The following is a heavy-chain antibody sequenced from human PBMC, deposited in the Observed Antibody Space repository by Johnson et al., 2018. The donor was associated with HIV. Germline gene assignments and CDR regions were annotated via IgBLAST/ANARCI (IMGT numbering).Heavy chain of an antibody. CDR2: ISYDGNNK. CDR3: AKDTRFSNGGAFDV. J-gene: IGHJ3*01. V-gene: IGHV3-30*18. D-gene: IGHD3-16*01. CDR1: GFTLSTYG. Sequence: QVQLVESGGGVVQPGRSLRLSCAASGFTLSTYGMHWVRQAPGKGLEWVAVISYDGNNKYYADSVKGRFTISRDNSKNTLYLQLNGLRAEDTAVYYCAKDTRFSNGGAFDVWGQGTMVTVSS.